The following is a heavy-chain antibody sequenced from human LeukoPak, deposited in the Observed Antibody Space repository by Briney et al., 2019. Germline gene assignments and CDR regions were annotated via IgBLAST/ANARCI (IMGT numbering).Heavy chain of an antibody. V-gene: IGHV3-23*01. CDR2: ISGSGGGT. CDR3: AKLYSSSWYAPEDY. CDR1: GFTFSSYA. Sequence: GGSLRLSCAASGFTFSSYAMSWVRQAPGKGLEWVSAISGSGGGTYYADSVTGRFTISRDNSKNTLYLQMNSLRAEDTAVYYCAKLYSSSWYAPEDYWGQGTLVTVSS. J-gene: IGHJ4*02. D-gene: IGHD6-13*01.